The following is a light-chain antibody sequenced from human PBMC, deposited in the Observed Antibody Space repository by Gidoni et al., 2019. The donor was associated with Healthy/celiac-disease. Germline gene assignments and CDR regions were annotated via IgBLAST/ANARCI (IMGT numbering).Light chain of an antibody. CDR3: SSYTSSSTLGVV. Sequence: QSALTQPASVSGSPGQSITISCTVTSSDGGGYNYVSWYQQHPGKAPKLMMYDVRNRPSGVSNRFSGSKSGNTASLTISGRQAEDEADYYCSSYTSSSTLGVVFCGGTKLTVL. V-gene: IGLV2-14*03. J-gene: IGLJ2*01. CDR1: SSDGGGYNY. CDR2: DVR.